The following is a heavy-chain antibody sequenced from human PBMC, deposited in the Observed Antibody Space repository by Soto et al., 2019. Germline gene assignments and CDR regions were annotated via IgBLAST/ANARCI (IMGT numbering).Heavy chain of an antibody. J-gene: IGHJ6*02. CDR2: IYHSGST. Sequence: QVQLQESGPGLVKPSGTLSLTCAVSGGSISSSNWWSWVRQPPGKGLEWIGEIYHSGSTNYNPSLTTRVTISVDKSKNPSSLKLSSVTAADTAVYYCASVRGGYYYAMDVWGQGTTVTVSS. CDR3: ASVRGGYYYAMDV. V-gene: IGHV4-4*02. D-gene: IGHD3-10*02. CDR1: GGSISSSNW.